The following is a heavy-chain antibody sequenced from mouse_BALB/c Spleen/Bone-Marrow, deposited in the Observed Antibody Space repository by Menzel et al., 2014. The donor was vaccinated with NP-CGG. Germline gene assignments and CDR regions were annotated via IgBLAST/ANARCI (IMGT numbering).Heavy chain of an antibody. CDR1: GYTFTSYN. D-gene: IGHD6-5*01. CDR3: ARSAYPFDV. J-gene: IGHJ1*01. Sequence: SGAELVRSGASVKMSCKASGYTFTSYNMHWVKQTPGQGLEWIGYIYPGNGGTDYNQKFKGKATLTADTSSNTAYMQISSLTSEDSAVYFRARSAYPFDVWGAGTTVTVSS. CDR2: IYPGNGGT. V-gene: IGHV1-12*01.